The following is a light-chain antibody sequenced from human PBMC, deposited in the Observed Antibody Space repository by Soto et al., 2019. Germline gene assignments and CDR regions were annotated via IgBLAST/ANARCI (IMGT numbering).Light chain of an antibody. J-gene: IGKJ1*01. CDR1: QSISSW. CDR3: QQYNSYSWS. CDR2: DAA. Sequence: DIQMTQSPSTLSASVGDRVTITCRASQSISSWLAWYQQKPGKAPKLLIYDAASLERGVPSRFSGSGSGTEFTLTISSLQPDDVANYYCQQYNSYSWSFGQGTKVEIK. V-gene: IGKV1-5*01.